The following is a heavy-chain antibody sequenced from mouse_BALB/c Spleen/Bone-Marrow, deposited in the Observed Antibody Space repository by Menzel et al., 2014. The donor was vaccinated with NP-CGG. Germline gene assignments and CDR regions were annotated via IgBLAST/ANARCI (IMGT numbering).Heavy chain of an antibody. V-gene: IGHV1S135*01. Sequence: EVQLQQSGPELVKPGASVKVSCRASGYSFTDYNMFWVKQSHGKSLEWIGYIDPDNGYTTYNQRFKGKATLTVDKSSSTAFMRLNSLTSGDSAVYYCARKLVGDYWGQGTTLTVSS. J-gene: IGHJ2*01. CDR2: IDPDNGYT. D-gene: IGHD1-3*01. CDR1: GYSFTDYN. CDR3: ARKLVGDY.